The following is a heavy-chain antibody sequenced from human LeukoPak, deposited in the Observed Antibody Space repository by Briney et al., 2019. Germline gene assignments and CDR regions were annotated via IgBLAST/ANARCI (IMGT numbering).Heavy chain of an antibody. D-gene: IGHD3-22*01. CDR3: ARGPYSYDSSGAFDI. CDR2: ISSSGST. Sequence: SETLSLTCTVSGDSISSGDYYWSWIRRPAGTGLEWIGRISSSGSTNYNPSLKSRVTISVDTSKNQFSLKLSSVTAADTAVYFCARGPYSYDSSGAFDIWGQGTMVTVSS. CDR1: GDSISSGDYY. J-gene: IGHJ3*02. V-gene: IGHV4-61*02.